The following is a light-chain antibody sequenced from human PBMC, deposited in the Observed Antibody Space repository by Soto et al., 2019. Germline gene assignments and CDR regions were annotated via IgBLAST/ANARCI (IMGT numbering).Light chain of an antibody. Sequence: QSVLTQPASVSGSPGQSITISCTGTSPDVGGYHYVSWYQQFPGIAPKLIISDVSNRPPGVSDRFSGSKSGYTASLIISGLQAEDEADYYCTSYTRSDLVVFGGGTKLTVL. CDR1: SPDVGGYHY. CDR3: TSYTRSDLVV. V-gene: IGLV2-14*01. J-gene: IGLJ2*01. CDR2: DVS.